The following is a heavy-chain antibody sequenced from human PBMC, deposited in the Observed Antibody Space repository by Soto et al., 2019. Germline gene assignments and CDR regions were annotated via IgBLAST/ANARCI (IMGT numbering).Heavy chain of an antibody. CDR2: IYYSGST. V-gene: IGHV4-39*01. CDR3: ASGYNWNYGLFDY. Sequence: QLQLQESGPGLVKPSETLSLTCTVSGGSISSSSYYWGWIRQPPGKGLEWIGSIYYSGSTYYNPSLKSRVTISVDTSKNQFSLRLSSVTAADTAVYYCASGYNWNYGLFDYWGQGTLVTVSS. J-gene: IGHJ4*02. CDR1: GGSISSSSYY. D-gene: IGHD1-7*01.